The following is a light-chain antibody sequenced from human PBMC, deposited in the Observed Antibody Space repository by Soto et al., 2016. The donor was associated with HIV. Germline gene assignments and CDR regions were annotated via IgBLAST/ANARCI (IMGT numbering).Light chain of an antibody. CDR1: QDISKY. V-gene: IGKV1-33*01. J-gene: IGKJ2*01. CDR3: QQYDNLPYT. Sequence: DIQMTQSPSSLSASVGDRVTISCQASQDISKYLNWYQQKPGKAPKLLIYDASNLETGVPSRFSGSGSGTHFTFTISSLQAEDIATYYCQQYDNLPYTFGQGTKLEIK. CDR2: DAS.